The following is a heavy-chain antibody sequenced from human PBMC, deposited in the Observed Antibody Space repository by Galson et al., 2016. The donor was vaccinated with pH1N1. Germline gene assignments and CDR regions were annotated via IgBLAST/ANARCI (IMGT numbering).Heavy chain of an antibody. CDR2: ITPTGGRT. V-gene: IGHV1-46*01. J-gene: IGHJ3*02. Sequence: SVKVSCKASGYTFTSYYMHWVRQAPGQGLEWMGIITPTGGRTSYAQKFKDRVAMTSDTSTSTVYMELNSLRSEDTAVYYCARSAAAVGNAFDMWGQGTKVTVSS. CDR3: ARSAAAVGNAFDM. CDR1: GYTFTSYY. D-gene: IGHD6-13*01.